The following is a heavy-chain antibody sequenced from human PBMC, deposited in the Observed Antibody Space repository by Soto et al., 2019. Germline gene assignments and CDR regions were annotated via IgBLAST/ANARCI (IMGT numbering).Heavy chain of an antibody. J-gene: IGHJ5*02. Sequence: QVQLQESGPGLVKPAQNLSLTCTVSGGSVSSGGYYWSWIRQHPGKGLEWIGYIYYSGSTYYNQSLKCRVAISVDTSKNQFSLKLSSVTAADSAVYYCARTPTPWGQGTLVTVSS. CDR1: GGSVSSGGYY. V-gene: IGHV4-31*03. CDR2: IYYSGST. CDR3: ARTPTP.